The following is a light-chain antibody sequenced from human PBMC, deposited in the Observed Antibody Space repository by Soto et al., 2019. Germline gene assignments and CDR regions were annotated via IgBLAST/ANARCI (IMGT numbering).Light chain of an antibody. Sequence: EIVLTQSPGTLSLSPGERATLSCRASESVSSSYLAWYQQKPGQAPRLLIYGASGRATGIPDRFSVSASGTDFTLTNSRLEPEDFAVYYCQHYGTSALFGPGTKVDIK. V-gene: IGKV3-20*01. CDR1: ESVSSSY. J-gene: IGKJ3*01. CDR3: QHYGTSAL. CDR2: GAS.